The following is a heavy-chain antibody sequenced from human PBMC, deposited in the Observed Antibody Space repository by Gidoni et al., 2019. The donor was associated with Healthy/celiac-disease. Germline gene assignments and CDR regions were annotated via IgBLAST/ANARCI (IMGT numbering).Heavy chain of an antibody. Sequence: QVQLVQSGAEVKKPGSSVKVSCKASGGTFSSSAISWVRQAPGQGLEWMGGIIPILGIANYAQKFQGRVTITADKSTSTAYMELSSLRSEDTAVYYCARVPRGWRWLQYRTLDYWGQGTLVTVSS. CDR1: GGTFSSSA. V-gene: IGHV1-69*10. J-gene: IGHJ4*02. D-gene: IGHD2-21*01. CDR3: ARVPRGWRWLQYRTLDY. CDR2: IIPILGIA.